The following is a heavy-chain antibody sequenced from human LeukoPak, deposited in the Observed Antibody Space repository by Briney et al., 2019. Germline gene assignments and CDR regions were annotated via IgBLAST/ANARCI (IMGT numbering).Heavy chain of an antibody. CDR1: GGTFSSYA. CDR2: IIPIFGTA. Sequence: SVKVSCKASGGTFSSYAISWVRQAPGQGLEWMGGIIPIFGTANYAQKFQGRVTITADESTSTAYMELSSLRSEDTAVYYCARGVSDCGSTSCYLYYYYYMDVWGKGTTVTVSS. CDR3: ARGVSDCGSTSCYLYYYYYMDV. V-gene: IGHV1-69*13. J-gene: IGHJ6*03. D-gene: IGHD2-2*01.